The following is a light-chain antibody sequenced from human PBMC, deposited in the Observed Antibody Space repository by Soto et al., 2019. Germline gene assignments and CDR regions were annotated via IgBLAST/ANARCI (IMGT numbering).Light chain of an antibody. V-gene: IGLV9-49*01. CDR3: GADHGSGSNFVRV. CDR1: SGYSNYK. CDR2: VGTGGIVG. J-gene: IGLJ3*02. Sequence: QPVLTQPPSASASLGASVTLTCTLSSGYSNYKVDWYRQRPGKGPRFVMRVGTGGIVGSKGDGIPDRFSVLGSGLNRYLTIKNIQEEDESDYHCGADHGSGSNFVRVFGGGTKVTVL.